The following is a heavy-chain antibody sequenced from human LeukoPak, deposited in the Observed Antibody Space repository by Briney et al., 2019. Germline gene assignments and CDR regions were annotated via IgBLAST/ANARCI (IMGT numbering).Heavy chain of an antibody. D-gene: IGHD1/OR15-1a*01. V-gene: IGHV1-2*02. CDR1: GYTFTDYY. CDR2: INPTSGAT. CDR3: AREFRTTTWSFDAFDL. Sequence: GASVKVSCRASGYTFTDYYMHWVRQAPEQGLDWVGWINPTSGATNYAQKFQGRVTMTRDTSNNTSYMELSRLRSDDTAVYYCAREFRTTTWSFDAFDLWGQGTMVTVSS. J-gene: IGHJ3*01.